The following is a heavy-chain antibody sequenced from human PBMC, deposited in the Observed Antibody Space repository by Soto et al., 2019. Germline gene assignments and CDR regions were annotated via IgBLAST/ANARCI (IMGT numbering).Heavy chain of an antibody. J-gene: IGHJ4*02. V-gene: IGHV3-33*01. CDR1: GFTFSSYG. D-gene: IGHD4-17*01. Sequence: GGSLRLSCAASGFTFSSYGMHWVRQAPGKGLEWVAVIWYDGSNKYYADSVKGRFTISRDNSKNTLYLQMNSLRAEDTAVYYCARDRVTRTSYYFDYWGQGTLVTVSS. CDR2: IWYDGSNK. CDR3: ARDRVTRTSYYFDY.